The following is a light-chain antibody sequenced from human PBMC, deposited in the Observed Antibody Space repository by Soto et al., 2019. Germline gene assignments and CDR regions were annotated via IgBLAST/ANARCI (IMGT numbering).Light chain of an antibody. CDR1: QSISSL. Sequence: DIQMTQSPSTLSASVGDRFTITFRASQSISSLLAWYQQKPGKAPKLLIYGASTLERGVPSRFSGSGSGTKFTLTISSLQPDDFATYSCQQYNGYSRTFGQGTKVDI. J-gene: IGKJ1*01. CDR3: QQYNGYSRT. V-gene: IGKV1-5*01. CDR2: GAS.